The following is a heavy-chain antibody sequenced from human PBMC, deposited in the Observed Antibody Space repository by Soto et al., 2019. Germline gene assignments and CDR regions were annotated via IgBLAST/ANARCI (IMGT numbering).Heavy chain of an antibody. V-gene: IGHV1-69*01. J-gene: IGHJ5*02. CDR3: ARVGSCSWYGTVSYNWFDP. Sequence: QVQLVQSGAEVKKPGSSVKVSCKASGGTFSSYAISWVRQAPGQGLEWMGGIIPIFGTANYAQKFQGRVTITADESTRPAYMELSSLRSDDTAVYYCARVGSCSWYGTVSYNWFDPWGQGTLVAVSS. CDR2: IIPIFGTA. CDR1: GGTFSSYA. D-gene: IGHD6-13*01.